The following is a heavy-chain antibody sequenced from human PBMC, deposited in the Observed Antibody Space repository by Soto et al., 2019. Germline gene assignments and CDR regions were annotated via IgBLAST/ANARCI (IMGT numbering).Heavy chain of an antibody. CDR3: ARDRSLIFAVPPYGMDV. V-gene: IGHV3-30-3*01. CDR1: GFTFSSYA. CDR2: ISYDGSNK. D-gene: IGHD3-3*01. J-gene: IGHJ6*02. Sequence: PGGSLRLSCAASGFTFSSYAMHWVRQAPGKGLEWVAVISYDGSNKYYADSVKGRFTISRDNSKNTLYLQMNSLRAEDTAVYYCARDRSLIFAVPPYGMDVWGQGTTVTVSS.